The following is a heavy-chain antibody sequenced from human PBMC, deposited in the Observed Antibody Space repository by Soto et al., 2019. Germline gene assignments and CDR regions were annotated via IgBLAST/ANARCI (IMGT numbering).Heavy chain of an antibody. CDR3: ATDSGYSSASAYYFDF. J-gene: IGHJ4*02. Sequence: WGSLRLSCAASGFTFIDCYIILIRHSPVKGLEWVSFISSRASTIYYADSVKGRFTISRDNAKNSLYLQMNSLRADDTAVYYCATDSGYSSASAYYFDFWGQGALVTVSS. V-gene: IGHV3-11*01. CDR1: GFTFIDCY. D-gene: IGHD5-12*01. CDR2: ISSRASTI.